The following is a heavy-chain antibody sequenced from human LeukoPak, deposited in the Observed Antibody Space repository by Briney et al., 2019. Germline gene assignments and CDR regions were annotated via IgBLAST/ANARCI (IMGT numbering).Heavy chain of an antibody. V-gene: IGHV1-18*01. J-gene: IGHJ3*02. D-gene: IGHD5-12*01. CDR1: GYTFTNYG. CDR3: AREGEGNGYEMGAFDI. CDR2: ISAYNGNT. Sequence: ASVKVSCKTSGYTFTNYGISWVRQAPGLGLEWMGWISAYNGNTNYVQKLQGRVTMTTDTSTSTAYMELRSLRSDDTAVYYCAREGEGNGYEMGAFDIWGQGTMVTVFS.